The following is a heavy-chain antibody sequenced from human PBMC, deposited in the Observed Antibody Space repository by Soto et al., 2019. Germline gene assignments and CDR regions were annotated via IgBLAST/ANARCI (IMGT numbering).Heavy chain of an antibody. CDR2: ISSGLST. J-gene: IGHJ6*02. D-gene: IGHD2-2*01. CDR3: AKELSRDIVVLPAALYGMDV. CDR1: GFTFRSYA. Sequence: GSLRLSCTASGFTFRSYAMSWVRQAPGKGLEWVSGISSGLSTYHADSVKGRFTISRDNANNIVHLQMNSLRAEDSAVYYCAKELSRDIVVLPAALYGMDVWGQGATVTVSS. V-gene: IGHV3-23*01.